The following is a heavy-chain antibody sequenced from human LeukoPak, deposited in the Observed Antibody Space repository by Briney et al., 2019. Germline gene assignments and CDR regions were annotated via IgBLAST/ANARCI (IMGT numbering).Heavy chain of an antibody. Sequence: ASVKVSCKASGYTFTSYYMHWVRQAPGQGLEWMGIINPSGGSTSYAQKFQGRVTMTRDTSTSTVYMEQSSLRSEDTAVYYCARVTRPRYCSSTSCYRDPLGYWGQGTLVTVSS. J-gene: IGHJ4*02. CDR3: ARVTRPRYCSSTSCYRDPLGY. V-gene: IGHV1-46*01. D-gene: IGHD2-2*02. CDR1: GYTFTSYY. CDR2: INPSGGST.